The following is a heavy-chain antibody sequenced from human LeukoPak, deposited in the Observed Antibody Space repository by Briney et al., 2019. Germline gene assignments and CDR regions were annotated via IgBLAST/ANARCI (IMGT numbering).Heavy chain of an antibody. J-gene: IGHJ3*02. CDR1: GGSISSYY. V-gene: IGHV4-59*01. D-gene: IGHD3-10*01. CDR2: IYYSGST. Sequence: SETLSLTCPVSGGSISSYYWSWIRQPPGKGLEWIGYIYYSGSTNYNPSLKSRVTISVDTSKNQFSLKLSSVTAADTAVYYCARAPIGRDAFDIWGQGTMVTVSS. CDR3: ARAPIGRDAFDI.